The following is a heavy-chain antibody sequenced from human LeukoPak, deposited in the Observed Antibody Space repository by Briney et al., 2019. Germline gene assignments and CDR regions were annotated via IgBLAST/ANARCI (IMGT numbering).Heavy chain of an antibody. CDR1: GFTFSGYY. D-gene: IGHD2-2*01. V-gene: IGHV3-11*01. Sequence: GGSLRLCCAASGFTFSGYYMSWIRQATGKGLEWVSYISSSGSTIYYADSVKGRFTISRDNAKNSLYLQMNSLRAEDTAVYYCARDLVEPAANYYYYYGMDVWGQGTTVTVSS. CDR2: ISSSGSTI. CDR3: ARDLVEPAANYYYYYGMDV. J-gene: IGHJ6*02.